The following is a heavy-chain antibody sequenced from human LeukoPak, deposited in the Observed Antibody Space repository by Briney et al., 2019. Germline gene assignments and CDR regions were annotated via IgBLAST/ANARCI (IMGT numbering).Heavy chain of an antibody. CDR1: GGTFSSYT. CDR2: IIPILGIA. Sequence: GASVKVSCKASGGTFSSYTISWLRQAPGQGLEWMGRIIPILGIANYAQKFQGRVTITADKSTSTAYMVLSSLRSEDTAVYYCARGAAAAPDDYWGQGTLVTVSS. V-gene: IGHV1-69*02. CDR3: ARGAAAAPDDY. D-gene: IGHD6-13*01. J-gene: IGHJ4*02.